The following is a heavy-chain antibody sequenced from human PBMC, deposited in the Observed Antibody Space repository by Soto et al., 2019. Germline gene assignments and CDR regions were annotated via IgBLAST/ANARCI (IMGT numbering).Heavy chain of an antibody. J-gene: IGHJ4*02. Sequence: GASVKVSCKASGYTFTSYGISWVRQAPGQGLEWMGWISAYNGNTNYAQKLQGRVTMTTDTSTSTAYMELRSLRSDDTAVYYCARSFYDFWSGYYLPVDYWGQGTLVTVSS. CDR1: GYTFTSYG. V-gene: IGHV1-18*01. D-gene: IGHD3-3*01. CDR3: ARSFYDFWSGYYLPVDY. CDR2: ISAYNGNT.